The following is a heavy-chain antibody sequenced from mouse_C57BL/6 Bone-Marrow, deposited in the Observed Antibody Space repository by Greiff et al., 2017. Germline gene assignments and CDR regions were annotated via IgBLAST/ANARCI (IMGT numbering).Heavy chain of an antibody. D-gene: IGHD3-2*02. CDR1: GYTFTEYT. V-gene: IGHV1-62-2*01. CDR3: ARHEDRGQRRLPAWFAY. CDR2: FYPGSGSI. Sequence: QVQLKQSGAELVKPGASVKLSCKASGYTFTEYTIHWVKQRSGQGLEWIGWFYPGSGSIKYNEKFKDKATLTADKSSSTVYMELSRLTSEDSAVXFCARHEDRGQRRLPAWFAYWGQGTLVTVSA. J-gene: IGHJ3*01.